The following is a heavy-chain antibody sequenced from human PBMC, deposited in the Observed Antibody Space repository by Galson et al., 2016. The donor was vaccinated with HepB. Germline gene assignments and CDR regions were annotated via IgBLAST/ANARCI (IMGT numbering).Heavy chain of an antibody. CDR2: IYYTGST. V-gene: IGHV4-31*03. Sequence: TLSLTCTVSGGSISSGGYYWNWIRQHPGKGLEWIGYIYYTGSTYHNPSLKSRVTISVDTSKDQFSLKLSSVTAADTAGDYCAGEGGDYGCLRYFDLWGRGTLVTVSS. D-gene: IGHD4-17*01. J-gene: IGHJ2*01. CDR1: GGSISSGGYY. CDR3: AGEGGDYGCLRYFDL.